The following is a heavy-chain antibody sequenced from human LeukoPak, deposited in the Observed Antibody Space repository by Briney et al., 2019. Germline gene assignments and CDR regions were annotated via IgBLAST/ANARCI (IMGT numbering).Heavy chain of an antibody. J-gene: IGHJ4*02. Sequence: SETLSLTCTVSDGSISSSSNYWGWIRQSPGKGLEWIGNFFYTGSTYYNPSLKSRVTISVDTPKNQFSLNLRSVTAADAAVYYCARLEAYWGQGTLVTVSS. D-gene: IGHD3-3*01. CDR1: DGSISSSSNY. V-gene: IGHV4-39*01. CDR3: ARLEAY. CDR2: FFYTGST.